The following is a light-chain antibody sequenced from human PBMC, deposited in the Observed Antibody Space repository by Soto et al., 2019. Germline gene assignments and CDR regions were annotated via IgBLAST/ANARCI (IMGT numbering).Light chain of an antibody. CDR2: QDS. CDR3: QAWDSSTAGV. Sequence: SYELTQPPSVSVSPGQTASITCSGDKLGDKYACWYQQKPGQSPVLVIYQDSKRPSGIPERFSGSNSGNTATLTISGTQAMDEADDYCQAWDSSTAGVFGTGTKLTVL. V-gene: IGLV3-1*01. CDR1: KLGDKY. J-gene: IGLJ1*01.